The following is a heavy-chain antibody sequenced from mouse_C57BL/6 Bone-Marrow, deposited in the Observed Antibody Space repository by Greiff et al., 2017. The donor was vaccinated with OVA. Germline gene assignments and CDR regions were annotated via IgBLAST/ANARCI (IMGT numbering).Heavy chain of an antibody. CDR2: IYPRVGST. Sequence: QVQLQQSDAELVKPGASGRISCRVSGSTSPDHTIHWMKQRPERGWEWIGYIYPRVGSTKYNEKFKGKATLTADKSSSTAYMQLNSLTSEDSAVYFCARGGDYYDYDNWYFDVWGTGTTVTVSS. J-gene: IGHJ1*03. CDR1: GSTSPDHT. CDR3: ARGGDYYDYDNWYFDV. D-gene: IGHD2-4*01. V-gene: IGHV1-78*01.